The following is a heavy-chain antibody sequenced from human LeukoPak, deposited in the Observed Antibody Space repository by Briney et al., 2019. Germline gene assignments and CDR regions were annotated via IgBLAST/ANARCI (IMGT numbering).Heavy chain of an antibody. V-gene: IGHV1-18*01. J-gene: IGHJ4*02. Sequence: GASVKVSCKASGYTFTSYGIRWVRPAPGQGLEWMGWISAYNGNTNYAQKLQGRVTMTTDTSTSTAYLELRSLRSDDTAVYYCARVGAYYYDSSGYAAGYWGQGTLVTVSS. CDR3: ARVGAYYYDSSGYAAGY. D-gene: IGHD3-22*01. CDR1: GYTFTSYG. CDR2: ISAYNGNT.